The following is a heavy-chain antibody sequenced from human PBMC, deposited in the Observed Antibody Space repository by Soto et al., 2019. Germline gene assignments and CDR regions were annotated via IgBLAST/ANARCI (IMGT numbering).Heavy chain of an antibody. Sequence: QVQLQESGPGLVKPSQTLSLTCTVSGGSISSGGYFWNWIRQHPGKGLEWIGYIYNSGSTYYNPSLKSRLTISVDTSKNQFSRKLSSVTAADTAVYYCARYGQYYYEQNDAFDIWGQGTMVTVSS. V-gene: IGHV4-31*03. CDR2: IYNSGST. CDR1: GGSISSGGYF. D-gene: IGHD3-22*01. CDR3: ARYGQYYYEQNDAFDI. J-gene: IGHJ3*02.